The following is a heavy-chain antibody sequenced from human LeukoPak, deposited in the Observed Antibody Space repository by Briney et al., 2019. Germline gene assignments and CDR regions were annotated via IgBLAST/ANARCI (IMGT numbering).Heavy chain of an antibody. D-gene: IGHD3-22*01. J-gene: IGHJ6*03. V-gene: IGHV3-21*01. CDR3: TSYYYDDNYFYYMDV. Sequence: GGSLRLSCAASGFIFRGYTMNWVRQAPGKGPEWVSSISGSSDYIYYADSVKGRFTISRDNAKNSLYLQMNSLRAEDTAVYYCTSYYYDDNYFYYMDVWGTGTTVTVSS. CDR2: ISGSSDYI. CDR1: GFIFRGYT.